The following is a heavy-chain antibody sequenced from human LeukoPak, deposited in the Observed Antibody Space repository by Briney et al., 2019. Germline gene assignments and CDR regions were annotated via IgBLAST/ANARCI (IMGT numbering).Heavy chain of an antibody. CDR1: GFTFSNAW. V-gene: IGHV3-15*01. CDR2: IKSKTDGGTT. D-gene: IGHD3-9*01. J-gene: IGHJ4*02. CDR3: TTLPSYDILTGYYTFDY. Sequence: GGSLRLSCAASGFTFSNAWMSWVRQAPGKGLEWVGRIKSKTDGGTTDYAAPVKGRFTISRDDSKNTLYLQMNSLKTEDTAVYYCTTLPSYDILTGYYTFDYWGQGTLVTVSS.